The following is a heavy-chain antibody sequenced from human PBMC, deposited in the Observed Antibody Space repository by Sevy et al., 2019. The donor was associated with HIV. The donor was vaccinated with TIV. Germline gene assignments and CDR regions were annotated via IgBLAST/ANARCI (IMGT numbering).Heavy chain of an antibody. V-gene: IGHV4-4*07. Sequence: SETLSLTYTVSGGSISSYYWSWIRQPAGKGLEWIGRIYTSGSTNYNPSLKSRVTMSVDTSKNQFSLKLSSVTAADTAVYYCARDLPAAGAFDIWGQGTMVTVSS. CDR3: ARDLPAAGAFDI. CDR1: GGSISSYY. CDR2: IYTSGST. J-gene: IGHJ3*02. D-gene: IGHD6-13*01.